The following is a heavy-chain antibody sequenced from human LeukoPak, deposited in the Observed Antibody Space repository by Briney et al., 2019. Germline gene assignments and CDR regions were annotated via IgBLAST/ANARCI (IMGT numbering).Heavy chain of an antibody. CDR3: ARVGPGLGSGSRTFDY. V-gene: IGHV4-34*01. J-gene: IGHJ4*02. D-gene: IGHD3-10*02. Sequence: SETLSLTCAVYGGSFSGYYWSWIRQPPGKGREWIGEINHSGSTNYNPSLKSRVTISVDTSKNQFSLKLSSVTAADTAVYYCARVGPGLGSGSRTFDYWGQGTLVTVSS. CDR2: INHSGST. CDR1: GGSFSGYY.